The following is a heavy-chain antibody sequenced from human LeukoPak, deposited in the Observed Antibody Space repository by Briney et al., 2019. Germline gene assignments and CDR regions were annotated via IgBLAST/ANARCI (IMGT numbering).Heavy chain of an antibody. D-gene: IGHD6-13*01. V-gene: IGHV4-59*11. CDR2: VYYSGST. Sequence: SETLSLTCTFSGGSISSHYWNWIRQPPGKGLEWIGYVYYSGSTKYNPSLNSRVTISVDTSKKQFYLKLTSVTAADTAVYFCARAVENSSRSLNYWGQGTLVTVSS. CDR1: GGSISSHY. J-gene: IGHJ4*02. CDR3: ARAVENSSRSLNY.